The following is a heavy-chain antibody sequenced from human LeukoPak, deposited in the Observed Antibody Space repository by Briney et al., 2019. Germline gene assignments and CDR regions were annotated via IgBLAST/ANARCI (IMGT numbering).Heavy chain of an antibody. J-gene: IGHJ6*02. D-gene: IGHD2-2*01. CDR2: IYPGDSDT. CDR3: ARQDQGGYYYYGIDV. V-gene: IGHV5-51*01. Sequence: HGESLKISCKGSGYSFTTYWIGWVRPMPGKGLEWMGIIYPGDSDTRYSPSFQGQVTISASKSISTAYLQWSSLKASDTAMYYCARQDQGGYYYYGIDVWGQGTTVTVSS. CDR1: GYSFTTYW.